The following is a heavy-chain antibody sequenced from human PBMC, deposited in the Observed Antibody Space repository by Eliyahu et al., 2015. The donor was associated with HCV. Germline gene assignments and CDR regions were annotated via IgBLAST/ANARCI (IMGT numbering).Heavy chain of an antibody. V-gene: IGHV4-59*01. CDR3: ARSSGWYVFDY. Sequence: QVQLQESGPGLVKPSETLSLTCTVSGGSISSYYWSWIRQPPGKGLEWIGYIYYSGSTNYNPPLKSRVTISVDTSKNQFSLKLSSVTAADTAVYYCARSSGWYVFDYWGQGTLVTVSS. CDR1: GGSISSYY. D-gene: IGHD6-19*01. CDR2: IYYSGST. J-gene: IGHJ4*02.